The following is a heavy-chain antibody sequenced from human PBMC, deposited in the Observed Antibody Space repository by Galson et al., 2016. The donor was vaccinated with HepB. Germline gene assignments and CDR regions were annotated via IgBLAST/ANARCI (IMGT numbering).Heavy chain of an antibody. CDR3: AYSDYFDY. V-gene: IGHV3-74*01. Sequence: SLRLSCAASGLSFSDRWMHWVRQAPGKGLVWASRVRGDGNFIVYADSVKGRFTTSRDNAKNTLYLQMNSLRTEDTAVYYCAYSDYFDYWGQGSLVTVSS. J-gene: IGHJ4*02. CDR1: GLSFSDRW. CDR2: VRGDGNFI. D-gene: IGHD2-15*01.